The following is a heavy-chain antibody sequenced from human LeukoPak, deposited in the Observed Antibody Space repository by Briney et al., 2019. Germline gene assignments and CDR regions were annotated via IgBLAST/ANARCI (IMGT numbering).Heavy chain of an antibody. CDR3: AREHPSGNNGLYVDY. V-gene: IGHV1-2*02. CDR2: INPKSGAT. Sequence: ASVKLSCKASGYTFNGYYMHWVRQAPGQGLEWMGWINPKSGATNYAQKFQGRVTMTRDTSITTVYMELSRLTSDDTAVYYCAREHPSGNNGLYVDYWGQGTLVTVSS. D-gene: IGHD1/OR15-1a*01. CDR1: GYTFNGYY. J-gene: IGHJ4*02.